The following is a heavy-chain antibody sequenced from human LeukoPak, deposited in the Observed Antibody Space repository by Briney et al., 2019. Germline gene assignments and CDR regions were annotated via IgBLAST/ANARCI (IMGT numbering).Heavy chain of an antibody. CDR1: GGSISSSSCY. CDR2: IYYSGST. CDR3: ARSPVLRFLEWLLLLDY. Sequence: SETLSLTCTVSGGSISSSSCYWGWIRQPPGKGLEWIGSIYYSGSTYYNPSLKSRVTISVDTSKNQFSLKLSSVTAADTAVYYCARSPVLRFLEWLLLLDYWGQGTLVTVSS. V-gene: IGHV4-39*01. J-gene: IGHJ4*02. D-gene: IGHD3-3*01.